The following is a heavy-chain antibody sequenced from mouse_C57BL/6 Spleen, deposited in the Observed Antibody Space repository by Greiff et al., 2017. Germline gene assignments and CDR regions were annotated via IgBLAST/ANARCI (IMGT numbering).Heavy chain of an antibody. CDR2: ISYDGSN. J-gene: IGHJ3*01. CDR1: GYSITSGYY. D-gene: IGHD2-4*01. V-gene: IGHV3-6*01. CDR3: ARDYDYDGERFAY. Sequence: EVKLVESGPGLVKPSQSLSLTCSVTGYSITSGYYWNWIRQFPGNKLEWMGYISYDGSNNYNPSLKNRISITRDTSKNQFFLKLNSVTTEDTATYYCARDYDYDGERFAYWGQGTLVTVSA.